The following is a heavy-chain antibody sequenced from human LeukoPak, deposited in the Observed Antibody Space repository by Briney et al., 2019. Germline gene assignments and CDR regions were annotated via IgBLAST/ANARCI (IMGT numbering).Heavy chain of an antibody. J-gene: IGHJ4*02. CDR3: ARQYGTYFDY. CDR2: IYPSDSDT. Sequence: GESLKISCKGSGXTFTTSWIGWVRQMPGKGLEWMGIIYPSDSDTRYSPSFQGQVTISADKSISTAYLQWSSLKASDTAIYYCARQYGTYFDYWGQGTLVTVSS. V-gene: IGHV5-51*01. CDR1: GXTFTTSW. D-gene: IGHD1-26*01.